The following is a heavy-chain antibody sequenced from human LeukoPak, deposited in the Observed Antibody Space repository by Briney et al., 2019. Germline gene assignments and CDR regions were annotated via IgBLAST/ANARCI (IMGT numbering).Heavy chain of an antibody. CDR1: GFTFSSYA. D-gene: IGHD3-16*02. Sequence: GGSLRLSCAASGFTFSSYAMHWVRQAPGKGLEWVAVISYDGSNKYYADSVKGRFTISRDNSKNTLYLQMNSLRAEDTAVYYCARRSITFGGVIGDFDYWGQGTLVTVSS. CDR3: ARRSITFGGVIGDFDY. CDR2: ISYDGSNK. J-gene: IGHJ4*02. V-gene: IGHV3-30-3*01.